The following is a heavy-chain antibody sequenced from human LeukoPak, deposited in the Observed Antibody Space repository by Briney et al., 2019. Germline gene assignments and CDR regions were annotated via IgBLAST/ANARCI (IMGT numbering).Heavy chain of an antibody. Sequence: PGGSLRLSCAVSGFTFSGYAMSWVRQAPGKGLEWVSTISGSGDYTYYADSVKGRFSISRDNSKNTLHLQMNSLRDEDTAVYYCARDETGVGSGGIDFWGQGTLVTVSS. CDR2: ISGSGDYT. J-gene: IGHJ4*02. V-gene: IGHV3-23*01. CDR1: GFTFSGYA. D-gene: IGHD2-8*02. CDR3: ARDETGVGSGGIDF.